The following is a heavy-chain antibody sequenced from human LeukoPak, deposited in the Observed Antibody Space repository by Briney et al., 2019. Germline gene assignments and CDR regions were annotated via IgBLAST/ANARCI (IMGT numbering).Heavy chain of an antibody. J-gene: IGHJ4*02. CDR2: INPNSRGT. V-gene: IGHV1-2*02. CDR1: GYTFTVYY. D-gene: IGHD4-17*01. Sequence: ASVTVSFTASGYTFTVYYMHWVRQAPGQGLGGMGCINPNSRGTNYAQKFQARVPMTRHTSISTSYMELSRLRSDDTAVYYCARVSDYGDYYFDYWGQGTLVTVSS. CDR3: ARVSDYGDYYFDY.